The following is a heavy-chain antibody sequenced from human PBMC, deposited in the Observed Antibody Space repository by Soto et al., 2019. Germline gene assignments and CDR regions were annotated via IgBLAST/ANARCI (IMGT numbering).Heavy chain of an antibody. J-gene: IGHJ6*02. Sequence: QVQLVESGGGVVQPGRSLRLSCAASGFTFSSYAMHWVRQAPGKGLEWVAVISYDGSNKYYADSVKGRFTISRDNSKNTLYLQMNSLRAEDTAVYYCARDTVRGSHSRSYYYYYGMDVWGQGTTVTVSS. CDR2: ISYDGSNK. V-gene: IGHV3-30-3*01. CDR3: ARDTVRGSHSRSYYYYYGMDV. D-gene: IGHD2-21*01. CDR1: GFTFSSYA.